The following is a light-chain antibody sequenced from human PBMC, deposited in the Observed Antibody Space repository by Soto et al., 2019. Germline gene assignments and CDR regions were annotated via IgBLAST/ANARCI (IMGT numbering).Light chain of an antibody. V-gene: IGLV4-69*01. CDR2: VDSDGSH. J-gene: IGLJ2*01. Sequence: QSVLTQPPSASASLGPSVTLTCTLSRGHSGYAIAWYQHQPQKGPRILLKVDSDGSHTKGDGIPDRFAGSGSGAERHHSICSLQSEEEGHYYSQEWASGIEKIFGGGTKLAVL. CDR3: QEWASGIEKI. CDR1: RGHSGYA.